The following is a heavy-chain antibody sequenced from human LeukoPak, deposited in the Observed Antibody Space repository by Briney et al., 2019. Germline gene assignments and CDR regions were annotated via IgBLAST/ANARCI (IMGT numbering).Heavy chain of an antibody. CDR2: IYYSGST. CDR1: GGSISSYY. CDR3: AREARSGWSDYYYYMDV. Sequence: PSETLSLTCTVSGGSISSYYWSWTRQPPGKGLGWIGYIYYSGSTNYNPSLKSRVTISVDTSKNQFSLKLSSVTAADTAVYYCAREARSGWSDYYYYMDVWGKGTTVTVSS. V-gene: IGHV4-59*01. D-gene: IGHD6-19*01. J-gene: IGHJ6*03.